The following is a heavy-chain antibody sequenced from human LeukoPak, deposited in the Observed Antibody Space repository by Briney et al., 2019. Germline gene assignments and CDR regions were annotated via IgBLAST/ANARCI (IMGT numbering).Heavy chain of an antibody. CDR2: MKSKSDGGTT. CDR1: GFTFSNAW. D-gene: IGHD3-22*01. CDR3: TTLAHTDSSGYYDFDY. V-gene: IGHV3-15*01. Sequence: GGSLRLSCAASGFTFSNAWMSWVRQAPGKGLEWVGRMKSKSDGGTTDYAAPVKGRFTISRDDSKNTLYLQMNSLKTEDTAVYYCTTLAHTDSSGYYDFDYWGQGTLVTVSS. J-gene: IGHJ4*02.